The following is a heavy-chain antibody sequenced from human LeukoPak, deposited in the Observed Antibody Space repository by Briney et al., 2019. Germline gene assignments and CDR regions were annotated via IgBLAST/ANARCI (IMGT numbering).Heavy chain of an antibody. CDR2: ISAYNGNT. CDR3: ARCVVVPAAIAYYYYYYMDV. D-gene: IGHD2-2*01. J-gene: IGHJ6*03. CDR1: GYTFTSYG. Sequence: GASVKVSCKASGYTFTSYGISWLRQAPGQGLEWMGWISAYNGNTNYAQKLQGRVTMTTDTSTSTAYMELRSLRSDDTAVYYCARCVVVPAAIAYYYYYYMDVWGKGTTVTVSS. V-gene: IGHV1-18*01.